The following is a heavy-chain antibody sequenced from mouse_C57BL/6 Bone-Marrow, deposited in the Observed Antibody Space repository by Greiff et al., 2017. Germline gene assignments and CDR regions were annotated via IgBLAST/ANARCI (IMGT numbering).Heavy chain of an antibody. CDR1: GYTFTDYY. V-gene: IGHV1-26*01. CDR2: INPNNGGT. Sequence: VQLQQSGPELVKPGASVKISCKASGYTFTDYYMNWVTQSHGKSLEWIGDINPNNGGTSYNQKFKGKATLTVDKSSSTAYMELRSLTSEDSAVYYCAREGLPYAMDYWGQGTSVTVAS. J-gene: IGHJ4*01. D-gene: IGHD2-4*01. CDR3: AREGLPYAMDY.